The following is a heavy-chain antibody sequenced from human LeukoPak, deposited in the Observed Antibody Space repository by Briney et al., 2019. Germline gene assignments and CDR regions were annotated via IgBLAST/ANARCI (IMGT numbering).Heavy chain of an antibody. D-gene: IGHD3-10*01. CDR2: IGGTDGTT. CDR1: GFTFRNYV. J-gene: IGHJ4*02. CDR3: TKRIDGAGSYYIDF. Sequence: GWSLRLSCAASGFTFRNYVVNWVRQAPGKGLEWVSSIGGTDGTTFYAAFVKGRFTISRDNSRNTLYLQMSSLRAEDTAVYYYTKRIDGAGSYYIDFWGQGTVVTVSS. V-gene: IGHV3-23*01.